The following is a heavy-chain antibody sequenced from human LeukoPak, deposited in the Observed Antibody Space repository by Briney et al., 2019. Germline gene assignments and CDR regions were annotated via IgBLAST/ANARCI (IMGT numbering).Heavy chain of an antibody. V-gene: IGHV3-30-3*01. CDR1: GCTFSSYA. CDR2: ISCDGSNK. D-gene: IGHD3-22*01. Sequence: GGSLRLSCADSGCTFSSYAMHWVRQAPGKGLEWVAVISCDGSNKYHADSVKGRFTISRDNSKNTLYLQMNSLRAEDTAVYYCARDRRTYYYDSSGYPGPYWGQGTLVTVSS. CDR3: ARDRRTYYYDSSGYPGPY. J-gene: IGHJ4*02.